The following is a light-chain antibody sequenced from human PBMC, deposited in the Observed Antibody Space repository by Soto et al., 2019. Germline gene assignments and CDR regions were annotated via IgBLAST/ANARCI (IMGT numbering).Light chain of an antibody. Sequence: DIHITQYPSTLSGSVGDRVTITCRASQTISSWLAWYQQKPGKAPKLLIYKASTLKSGVPSRFSGSGSGTELTLTISSLQPDDFATSYCQHYNSYSAAFGQRTKLDIK. J-gene: IGKJ1*01. CDR3: QHYNSYSAA. V-gene: IGKV1-5*03. CDR1: QTISSW. CDR2: KAS.